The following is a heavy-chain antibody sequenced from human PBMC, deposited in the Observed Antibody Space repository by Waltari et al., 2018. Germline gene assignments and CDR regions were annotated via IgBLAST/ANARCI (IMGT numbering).Heavy chain of an antibody. Sequence: QITLKESGPTLVKPTQTLTLTCTFSGFSLSTSGVGVGWIRQPPGKALEWLALIYWNDDKRYSPSLKSRLTSTKDTSKNQVVLTMTNMDPVDTATYYCAHSGARFSYGSGSYSGWFDPWGQGTLVTVSS. CDR1: GFSLSTSGVG. J-gene: IGHJ5*02. D-gene: IGHD3-10*01. V-gene: IGHV2-5*01. CDR2: IYWNDDK. CDR3: AHSGARFSYGSGSYSGWFDP.